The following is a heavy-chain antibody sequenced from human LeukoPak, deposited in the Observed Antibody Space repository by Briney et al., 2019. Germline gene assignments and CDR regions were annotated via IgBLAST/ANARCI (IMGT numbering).Heavy chain of an antibody. J-gene: IGHJ4*02. V-gene: IGHV4-34*01. CDR3: ARLMTRARYYDSSGYYRPFDY. D-gene: IGHD3-22*01. CDR2: INHSGST. CDR1: GGSFSTYY. Sequence: SETLSLTCAVYGGSFSTYYWTWIRQSPGKGLEWIGEINHSGSTNYNPSLKSRVTISVDTSKNQFSLKLSSVTAADTAVYYCARLMTRARYYDSSGYYRPFDYWGQGTLVTVSS.